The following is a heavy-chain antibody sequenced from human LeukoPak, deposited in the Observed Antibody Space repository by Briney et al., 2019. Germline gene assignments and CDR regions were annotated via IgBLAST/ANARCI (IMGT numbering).Heavy chain of an antibody. CDR3: ARHHPLYDILTGYPRDTPQGSPLDY. Sequence: PSETPSLTCTVSGGSISSGDYYWSWIRQPPGKGLEWIGYIYYSGSTYYNPSLKSRLTISVDTSKNQFSLKLSSVTAADTAVYYCARHHPLYDILTGYPRDTPQGSPLDYWGQGTLVTVSS. J-gene: IGHJ4*02. V-gene: IGHV4-30-4*08. CDR1: GGSISSGDYY. CDR2: IYYSGST. D-gene: IGHD3-9*01.